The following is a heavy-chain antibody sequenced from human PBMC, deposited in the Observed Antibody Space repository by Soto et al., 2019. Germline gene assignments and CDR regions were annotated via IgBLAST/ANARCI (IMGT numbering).Heavy chain of an antibody. J-gene: IGHJ1*01. CDR2: INPNSGGT. V-gene: IGHV1-2*04. CDR3: ARGMLNCGGDFPQRWKYFQH. Sequence: QVQLVQSGAEVKKPGASVKVSCKASGYTFTGYYMHWVRQAPGKGLEWMGWINPNSGGTNYAQKFQGWVTMTRDTSISTAYMELSRLRSDDTAVYYCARGMLNCGGDFPQRWKYFQHWGQGTLVTVSS. D-gene: IGHD2-21*02. CDR1: GYTFTGYY.